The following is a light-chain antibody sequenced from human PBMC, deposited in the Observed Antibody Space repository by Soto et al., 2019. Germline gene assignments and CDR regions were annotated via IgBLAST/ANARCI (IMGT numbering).Light chain of an antibody. CDR3: QQRSNWPPIT. J-gene: IGKJ5*01. CDR1: QSVSRY. CDR2: DAS. V-gene: IGKV3-11*01. Sequence: EIVLTQCRATLSLSPGERATLSHRPSQSVSRYSAWYQQKPGQAPRLLIYDASNRATGIPARFSGSGSGTDFTLTISSLEPEDFAVYYCQQRSNWPPITFGQGTRLEIK.